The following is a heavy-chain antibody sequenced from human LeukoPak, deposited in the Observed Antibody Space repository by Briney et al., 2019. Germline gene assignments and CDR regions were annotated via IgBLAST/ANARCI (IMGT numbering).Heavy chain of an antibody. V-gene: IGHV4-38-2*02. D-gene: IGHD6-19*01. CDR2: IYHSGST. J-gene: IGHJ3*01. CDR3: AREDAVSSDDAFDL. Sequence: SETLSLTCTVSGHSISSGYYWGWIRQPPGEGLEWIGSIYHSGSTYYNPSLKSRVTISVDTSKNQFSLKLSAVTAADTAMYCAREDAVSSDDAFDLWGQGTMVTVS. CDR1: GHSISSGYY.